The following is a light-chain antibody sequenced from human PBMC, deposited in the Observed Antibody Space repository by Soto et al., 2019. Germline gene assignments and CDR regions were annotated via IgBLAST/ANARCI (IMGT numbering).Light chain of an antibody. CDR2: AAS. CDR1: QTIDSY. J-gene: IGKJ5*01. Sequence: DIQLTQSPPSLYATVGDRVTITCRASQTIDSYLNWFQQKPGMAPKLLIYAASKLQSGVPSRFRGSGSGTDLTLTTDTLKHADFDSYYCQQTRSGITFGQGTRLEIK. CDR3: QQTRSGIT. V-gene: IGKV1-39*01.